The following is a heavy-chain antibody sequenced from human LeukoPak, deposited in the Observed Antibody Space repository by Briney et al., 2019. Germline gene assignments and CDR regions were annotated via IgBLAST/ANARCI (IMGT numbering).Heavy chain of an antibody. Sequence: PGRSLRLSCAASGFTFSSYAMHWVRQAPGKGLEWVAVISYDGSNKYYADSVKGRFTISRDNSKNTLYLQMNSLRAEDTAVYYCARDPPLRYCSGGSCYYYYGMDVWGQGTTVTVSS. CDR1: GFTFSSYA. CDR3: ARDPPLRYCSGGSCYYYYGMDV. D-gene: IGHD2-15*01. J-gene: IGHJ6*02. CDR2: ISYDGSNK. V-gene: IGHV3-30-3*01.